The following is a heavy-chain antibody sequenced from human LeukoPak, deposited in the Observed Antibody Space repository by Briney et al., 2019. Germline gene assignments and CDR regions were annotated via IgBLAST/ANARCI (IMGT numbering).Heavy chain of an antibody. V-gene: IGHV3-23*01. Sequence: GGSLRLSCAASGFTFSSHWMTWVRQAPGKGLEWVSGISGGGGMTYSADSVKGRFTISRDDSKNTLYLQMNSLRADDTAVYYCAKSDTLGNWGQGTLVTVST. CDR3: AKSDTLGN. J-gene: IGHJ4*02. CDR1: GFTFSSHW. D-gene: IGHD5-18*01. CDR2: ISGGGGMT.